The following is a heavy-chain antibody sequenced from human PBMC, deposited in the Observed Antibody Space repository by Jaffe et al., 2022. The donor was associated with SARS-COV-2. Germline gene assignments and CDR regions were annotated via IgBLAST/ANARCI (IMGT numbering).Heavy chain of an antibody. J-gene: IGHJ6*02. CDR3: AKDMGVNGDYVQAGDGMDV. CDR2: ISWNSGSI. D-gene: IGHD4-17*01. CDR1: GFTFDDYA. Sequence: EVQLVESGGGLVQPGRSLRLSCAASGFTFDDYAMHWVRQAPGKGLEWVSGISWNSGSIGYADSVKGRFTISRDNAKNSLYLQMNSLRAEDTALYYCAKDMGVNGDYVQAGDGMDVWGQGTTVTVSS. V-gene: IGHV3-9*01.